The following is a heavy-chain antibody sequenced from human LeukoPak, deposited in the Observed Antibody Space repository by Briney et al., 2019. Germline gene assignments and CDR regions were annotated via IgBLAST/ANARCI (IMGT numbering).Heavy chain of an antibody. D-gene: IGHD3-22*01. CDR2: FDPEDGET. CDR1: GYTLTELS. J-gene: IGHJ4*02. Sequence: GASVKVSCKVSGYTLTELSMHWVRQAPGKGLEWMGGFDPEDGETIYAQKFQGRVTMTEDTSTDTAYMELSSLRAEDTAVYFCARDPGRGRADKWFLDYWGQGTLVTVSS. CDR3: ARDPGRGRADKWFLDY. V-gene: IGHV1-24*01.